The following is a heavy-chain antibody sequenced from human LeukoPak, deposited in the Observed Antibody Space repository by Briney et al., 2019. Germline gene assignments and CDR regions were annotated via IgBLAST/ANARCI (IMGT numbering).Heavy chain of an antibody. V-gene: IGHV4-61*02. Sequence: SETLSLTCTVSGDSIISGSYYWSWIRQPAGKGLEWIGRIYTSGSTNYNPSLKSRVTISVDKSKNQFSLKLSSVTAADTAVYYCARERRTAMSYNWFDPWGQGTLVTVSS. CDR2: IYTSGST. CDR3: ARERRTAMSYNWFDP. CDR1: GDSIISGSYY. J-gene: IGHJ5*02. D-gene: IGHD5-18*01.